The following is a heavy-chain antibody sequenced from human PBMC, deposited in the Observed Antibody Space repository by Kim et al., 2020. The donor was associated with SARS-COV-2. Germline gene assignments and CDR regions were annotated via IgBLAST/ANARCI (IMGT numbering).Heavy chain of an antibody. Sequence: SETLSLTCTVSGGSISSSSYYWNWIRQPPGKGLEWIGYIYYSGSTNYNPSLKSRVTISVDTSKNQFSLKLSSVTAADTAVYYCARDSRGDGYNQDFFDY. CDR1: GGSISSSSYY. D-gene: IGHD5-12*01. CDR3: ARDSRGDGYNQDFFDY. CDR2: IYYSGST. J-gene: IGHJ4*01. V-gene: IGHV4-61*01.